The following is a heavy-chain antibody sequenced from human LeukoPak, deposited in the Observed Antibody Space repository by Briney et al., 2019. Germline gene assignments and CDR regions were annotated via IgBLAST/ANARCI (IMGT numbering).Heavy chain of an antibody. Sequence: SGGSLRLSCVASGLSFSIYSMNWVRQAPGKGLEWVSYISGIRNLTYYADSVKGRFTISRDNAKNSLYLQMDSLRDEDTAVYYCAREKGSGSGWFGYWGQGLLVTVSS. V-gene: IGHV3-48*02. J-gene: IGHJ5*01. D-gene: IGHD6-19*01. CDR1: GLSFSIYS. CDR2: ISGIRNLT. CDR3: AREKGSGSGWFGY.